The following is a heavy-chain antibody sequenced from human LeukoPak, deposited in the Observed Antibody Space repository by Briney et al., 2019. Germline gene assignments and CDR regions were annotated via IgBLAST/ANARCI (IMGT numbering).Heavy chain of an antibody. CDR1: GFTFDDYA. Sequence: GGSLRLSCAASGFTFDDYAMSWVRHAPGKGLEWVSGINWNGGSTGYADSVKGRFTISRDNGKNSLYLQMTSLRAEDTALYYCVRGGYYDNSGYFIRLSYWGQGTLVTVSS. CDR3: VRGGYYDNSGYFIRLSY. V-gene: IGHV3-20*04. J-gene: IGHJ4*02. CDR2: INWNGGST. D-gene: IGHD3-22*01.